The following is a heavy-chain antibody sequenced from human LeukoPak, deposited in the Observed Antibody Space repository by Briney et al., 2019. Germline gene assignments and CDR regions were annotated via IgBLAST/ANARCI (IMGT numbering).Heavy chain of an antibody. J-gene: IGHJ4*02. CDR2: ISGSGGST. CDR1: GFTFDDYA. V-gene: IGHV3-23*01. Sequence: GGSLRLSCAASGFTFDDYAMSWVRQAPGKGLEWVSAISGSGGSTYYADSVKGRFTISRDNSKNTLYLQMNSLRAEDTAVYYCAKGYDSSEGVGIFDYWGQGTLVTVSS. D-gene: IGHD3-22*01. CDR3: AKGYDSSEGVGIFDY.